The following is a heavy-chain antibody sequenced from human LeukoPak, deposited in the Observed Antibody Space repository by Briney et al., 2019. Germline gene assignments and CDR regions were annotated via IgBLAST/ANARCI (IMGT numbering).Heavy chain of an antibody. D-gene: IGHD3-10*01. CDR2: LNGNGDNT. CDR3: ARDPKHGSGSY. V-gene: IGHV3-20*04. J-gene: IGHJ4*02. CDR1: GFTFDDYV. Sequence: GGSLRLSCAASGFTFDDYVMNWVRQAPGKGLEWVSGLNGNGDNTGFADSVKGRFTISRDNAKNSLYLQMNSLRAEDTAVYYCARDPKHGSGSYWGQGTLVTVSS.